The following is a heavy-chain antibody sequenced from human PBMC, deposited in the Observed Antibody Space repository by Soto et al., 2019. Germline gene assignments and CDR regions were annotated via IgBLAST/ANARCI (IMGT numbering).Heavy chain of an antibody. CDR3: ARDRTAYCGGDCYSVSWFDP. CDR1: GFTFSSYG. D-gene: IGHD2-21*02. Sequence: GGSLRLSCAASGFTFSSYGMHWVRQAPGKGLEWVAVIWYDGSNKYYADSVKGRFTISRDNSKNTLYLQMNSLRAEDTAVYYCARDRTAYCGGDCYSVSWFDPWGQGTLVTVSS. CDR2: IWYDGSNK. J-gene: IGHJ5*02. V-gene: IGHV3-33*01.